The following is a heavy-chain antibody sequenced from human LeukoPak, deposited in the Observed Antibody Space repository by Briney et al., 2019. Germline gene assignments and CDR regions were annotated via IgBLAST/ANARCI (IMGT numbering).Heavy chain of an antibody. CDR2: IYYSGST. V-gene: IGHV4-39*01. CDR1: GGSISSSSYY. Sequence: SETLSLTCTVSGGSISSSSYYWRWIRQPPGKGLEWIGSIYYSGSTYYNPSLKSRVTISVDTSKNQFSLKLSSVTAADTAVYYCARQTAAFDYWGQGTLVTVSS. D-gene: IGHD6-13*01. J-gene: IGHJ4*02. CDR3: ARQTAAFDY.